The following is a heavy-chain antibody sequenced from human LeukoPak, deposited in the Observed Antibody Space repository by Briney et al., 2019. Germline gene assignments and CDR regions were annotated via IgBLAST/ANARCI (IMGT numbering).Heavy chain of an antibody. CDR3: AREWEYYYDSSGIFDI. CDR2: IIPIFGTA. D-gene: IGHD3-22*01. J-gene: IGHJ3*02. Sequence: ASVKVSCKASGGTFSSYAISWVRQAPGQGLEWMGGIIPIFGTANYAQKFQGRVTITADESTSTAYMELSSLRSEDTAVYYCAREWEYYYDSSGIFDIGGQGTMVTVSS. V-gene: IGHV1-69*13. CDR1: GGTFSSYA.